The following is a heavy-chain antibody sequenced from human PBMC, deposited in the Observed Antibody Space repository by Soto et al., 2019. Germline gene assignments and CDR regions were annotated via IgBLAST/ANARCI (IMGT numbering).Heavy chain of an antibody. D-gene: IGHD2-21*02. CDR1: GDTFSSYT. J-gene: IGHJ6*02. V-gene: IGHV1-69*02. CDR3: ARRRYCGADCYSQYYYGMDI. CDR2: VIPVLGVT. Sequence: QVQLVQSGAELKKPGSSVKVSCRSGGDTFSSYTVSWVRQAPGQGLEWMGRVIPVLGVTNYARKFQGRVSITAEKSTSTAYLELRRLTSGDSGVYYCARRRYCGADCYSQYYYGMDIWGQGTTVNVSS.